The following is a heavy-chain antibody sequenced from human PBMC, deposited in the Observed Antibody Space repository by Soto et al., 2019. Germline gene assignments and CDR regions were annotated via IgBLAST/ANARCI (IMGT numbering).Heavy chain of an antibody. J-gene: IGHJ4*02. D-gene: IGHD3-22*01. CDR3: ARHDDTSGYFTDVDY. CDR2: IGGGGTDT. V-gene: IGHV3-23*01. Sequence: EVQLLESGGGLVQPGGSLRLSCAASGFTFSTYPMSWVRQAPGKGLEWVSAIGGGGTDTYYADSVKGRFTISRDNSKNTLYLQLNSLRVEDTAIFYCARHDDTSGYFTDVDYWGQGARVTVSS. CDR1: GFTFSTYP.